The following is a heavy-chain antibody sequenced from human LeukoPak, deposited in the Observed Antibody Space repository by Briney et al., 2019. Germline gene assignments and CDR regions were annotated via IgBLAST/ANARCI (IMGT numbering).Heavy chain of an antibody. Sequence: SETLSLTCAVYGGSFSGYYWSWIRQPPGKGLEWIGEINHSGSTNYNPSLKSRVTISVDTSKNQFSLKLSSVTAADTAVYYCARASGSPLYYLDYWGQGTLVTVSS. V-gene: IGHV4-34*01. D-gene: IGHD3-10*01. CDR3: ARASGSPLYYLDY. CDR1: GGSFSGYY. J-gene: IGHJ4*02. CDR2: INHSGST.